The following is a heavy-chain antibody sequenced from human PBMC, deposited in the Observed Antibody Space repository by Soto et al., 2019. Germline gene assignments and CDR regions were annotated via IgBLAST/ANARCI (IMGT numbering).Heavy chain of an antibody. CDR1: GFTFSSYG. Sequence: QVQLVESGGGVVQPGRSLRLSCAASGFTFSSYGMHWVRQAPGKGLEWVAVIWYDGSNKYYADSVKGRFTISRDNSKNTLYLQMNSLRAEDKAVYYCARATGDYGDAFDIWGQGTMVTVSS. J-gene: IGHJ3*02. V-gene: IGHV3-33*01. D-gene: IGHD4-17*01. CDR2: IWYDGSNK. CDR3: ARATGDYGDAFDI.